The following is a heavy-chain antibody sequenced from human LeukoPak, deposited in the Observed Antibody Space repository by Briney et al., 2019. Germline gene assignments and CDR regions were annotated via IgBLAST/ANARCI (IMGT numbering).Heavy chain of an antibody. D-gene: IGHD3-22*01. Sequence: PSQTLSLTCTISGGSITSGGYYWSWIRQPPGKGLEWIGYIYHSGSTYYTPSLKSRVTISVDKSNNQFSLNLSSVTAADTAVYYCARSFYYDSSGYYSYYFDYWGQGTLVTVSS. CDR3: ARSFYYDSSGYYSYYFDY. V-gene: IGHV4-30-2*01. CDR2: IYHSGST. CDR1: GGSITSGGYY. J-gene: IGHJ4*02.